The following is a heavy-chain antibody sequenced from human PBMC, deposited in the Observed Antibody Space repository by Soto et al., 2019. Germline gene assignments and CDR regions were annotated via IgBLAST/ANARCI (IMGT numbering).Heavy chain of an antibody. CDR2: IIPIFGTA. V-gene: IGHV1-69*13. Sequence: GASVKVSCKASGGTFSSYAISWVRQAPGQGLEWMGGIIPIFGTANYAQKFQGRVTITADESTSTAYMELSSLRSEDTAVYYCARDWVRGYGYGPARLGDYYYYGMDVWGQGTTVTVSS. CDR3: ARDWVRGYGYGPARLGDYYYYGMDV. CDR1: GGTFSSYA. J-gene: IGHJ6*02. D-gene: IGHD5-18*01.